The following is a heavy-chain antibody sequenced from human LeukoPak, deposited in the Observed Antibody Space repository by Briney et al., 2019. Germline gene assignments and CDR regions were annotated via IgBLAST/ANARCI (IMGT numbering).Heavy chain of an antibody. Sequence: GGSLRLSCAASGFTFSSYGMSWVRQAPGKGLEWVSAISGSGGSTYYADSVKGRFTISRDNSKNTLYLQMNSLRAEDTAVYYCAKDRQQLVWRWFAPWGQGTLVTVSS. CDR1: GFTFSSYG. CDR3: AKDRQQLVWRWFAP. J-gene: IGHJ5*02. CDR2: ISGSGGST. D-gene: IGHD6-13*01. V-gene: IGHV3-23*01.